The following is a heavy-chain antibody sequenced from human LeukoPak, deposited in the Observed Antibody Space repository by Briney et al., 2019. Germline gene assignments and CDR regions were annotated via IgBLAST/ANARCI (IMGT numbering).Heavy chain of an antibody. D-gene: IGHD3-10*01. Sequence: PGGSLRLSCAASGFIVSNNYMSWVRQTPRKRLEWVALIYSGGTTYYADSVRGRFTISRDYSKNTIYLQMDSLTVEDTAIYSCARGKEDSPLWVGEPPYFDTWGQGTLVSVSS. CDR1: GFIVSNNY. CDR3: ARGKEDSPLWVGEPPYFDT. J-gene: IGHJ4*02. V-gene: IGHV3-53*01. CDR2: IYSGGTT.